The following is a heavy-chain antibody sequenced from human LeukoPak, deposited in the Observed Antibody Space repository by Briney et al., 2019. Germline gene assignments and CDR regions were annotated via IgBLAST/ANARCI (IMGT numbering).Heavy chain of an antibody. D-gene: IGHD2-2*01. V-gene: IGHV3-20*04. Sequence: GGSLRLSCAASGFTFSTYAMSWVRQVPGKGLEWVSGINWSGGSTGYADPLRGRFTISRDNAKNSLYLQMDSLRAEDTALYYCARAPITSPFYFDSWGQGTLVTVSS. J-gene: IGHJ4*02. CDR3: ARAPITSPFYFDS. CDR1: GFTFSTYA. CDR2: INWSGGST.